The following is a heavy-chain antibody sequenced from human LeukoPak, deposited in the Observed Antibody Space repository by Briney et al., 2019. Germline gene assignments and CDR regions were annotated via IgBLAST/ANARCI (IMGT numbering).Heavy chain of an antibody. V-gene: IGHV3-23*01. CDR2: ISGSGGST. CDR1: GFTFSSYA. Sequence: GGSLRLSCAASGFTFSSYAMSWVRQAPGKGLEWVSAISGSGGSTYYADSVKGRFTITRDNSKNTLYLQMNSLRAEDTAVYYCAKDPRYSSGWSEFDPWGQGTLVTVSS. J-gene: IGHJ5*02. D-gene: IGHD6-19*01. CDR3: AKDPRYSSGWSEFDP.